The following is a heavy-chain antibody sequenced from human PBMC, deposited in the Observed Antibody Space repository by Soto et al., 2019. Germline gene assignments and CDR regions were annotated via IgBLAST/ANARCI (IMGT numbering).Heavy chain of an antibody. J-gene: IGHJ4*02. CDR1: GGSISSGGYY. Sequence: SETLSLTCTVSGGSISSGGYYWSWIRQHPGKGLEWIGYIYYSGSTYYNPSLKSRVTISVDTSKNQFSLKLSSVTAADTAVYYCARKTSYYDSSGYFNDYWGQGTLVTVSS. V-gene: IGHV4-31*03. CDR3: ARKTSYYDSSGYFNDY. CDR2: IYYSGST. D-gene: IGHD3-22*01.